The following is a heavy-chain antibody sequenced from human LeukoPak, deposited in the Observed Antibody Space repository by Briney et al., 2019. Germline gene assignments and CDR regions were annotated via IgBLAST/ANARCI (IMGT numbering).Heavy chain of an antibody. V-gene: IGHV3-30*04. CDR2: ISYDGRNE. J-gene: IGHJ4*02. Sequence: GRPLRLSCAASGFAFSTYNMHWVRQAPGKGLEWVAVISYDGRNENHAESVKGRFTISRDNSKNTLYLQMNSLRAEDTAVYYCAKDRSHYDILTGYRHWGQGTLVTVSS. CDR3: AKDRSHYDILTGYRH. D-gene: IGHD3-9*01. CDR1: GFAFSTYN.